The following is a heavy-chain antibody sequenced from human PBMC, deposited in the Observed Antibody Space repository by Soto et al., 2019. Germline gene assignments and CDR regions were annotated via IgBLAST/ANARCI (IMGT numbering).Heavy chain of an antibody. CDR1: GGSISSGGYS. D-gene: IGHD1-26*01. CDR3: ARCRGVGLTSTFYGMDV. J-gene: IGHJ6*02. Sequence: SETLSLTCAVSGGSISSGGYSWSWIRQPPGKGLEWIGYIYHSGSTYYNPSLKSRVTISVDRSKNQFSLKLSSVTAADTAVYYCARCRGVGLTSTFYGMDVWGQGTTVTVSS. CDR2: IYHSGST. V-gene: IGHV4-30-2*01.